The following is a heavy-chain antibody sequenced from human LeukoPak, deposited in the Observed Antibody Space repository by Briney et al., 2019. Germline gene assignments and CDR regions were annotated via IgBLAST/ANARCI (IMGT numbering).Heavy chain of an antibody. J-gene: IGHJ4*02. CDR3: ARAHTFDY. CDR1: GGSISSYY. V-gene: IGHV4-59*08. Sequence: SETLSLTCTVSGGSISSYYWSWIRQPPGKGLEWIGYIYYSGSTNYNPSLKSRVTISVDTSKNQFSLKLSSVTAADKAVYYCARAHTFDYWGQGTLVTVSS. CDR2: IYYSGST.